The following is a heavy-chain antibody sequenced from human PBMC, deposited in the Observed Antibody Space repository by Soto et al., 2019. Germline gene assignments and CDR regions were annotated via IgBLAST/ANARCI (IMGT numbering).Heavy chain of an antibody. CDR1: GYTLTDYY. J-gene: IGHJ6*02. CDR2: INPKNGDT. CDR3: ARSTGSYSYYGMDV. V-gene: IGHV1-2*02. Sequence: ASVKVSCKACGYTLTDYYMHWVRQAPGQGLEWMGWINPKNGDTNSAQKFRGRVTMTRDTSISTAYLELSSLRSDDTAVYYCARSTGSYSYYGMDVWGQGTTVTRLL. D-gene: IGHD1-26*01.